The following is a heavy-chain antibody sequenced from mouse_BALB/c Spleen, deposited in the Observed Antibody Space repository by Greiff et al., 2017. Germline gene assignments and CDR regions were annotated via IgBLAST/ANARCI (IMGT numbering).Heavy chain of an antibody. V-gene: IGHV1S137*01. D-gene: IGHD2-2*01. CDR3: ARCGYDGMDY. CDR2: ISTYYGDA. J-gene: IGHJ4*01. Sequence: QVQLQQSGAELVRPGVSVKISCKGSGYTFTDYAMHWVKQSHAKSLEWIGVISTYYGDASYNQKFKGKATMTVDKSSSTAYMELARLTSEDSAIYYCARCGYDGMDYWGQGTSVTVSS. CDR1: GYTFTDYA.